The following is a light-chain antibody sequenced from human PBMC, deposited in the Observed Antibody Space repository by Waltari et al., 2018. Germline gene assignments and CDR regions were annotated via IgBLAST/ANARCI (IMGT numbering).Light chain of an antibody. J-gene: IGLJ3*02. V-gene: IGLV1-47*01. CDR3: AAWDDSLSGRV. CDR1: SSNIGSNY. Sequence: QSVLTQPPSASGTPGQRVTISCSGSSSNIGSNYVYWYQQLPGTAPKLHIYTSDQRPSGVPARFSGSNAGTSASLAISGLRSEDEADYYCAAWDDSLSGRVFGGGTKLTVL. CDR2: TSD.